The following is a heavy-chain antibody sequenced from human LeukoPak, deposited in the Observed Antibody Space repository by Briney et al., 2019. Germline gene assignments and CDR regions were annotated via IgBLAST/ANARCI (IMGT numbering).Heavy chain of an antibody. CDR2: IYYSGST. J-gene: IGHJ3*02. CDR1: GGSISGYY. Sequence: SETLSLTCTVSGGSISGYYWSWIRQPPGKGLEWLGYIYYSGSTNYNPSLKSRLTISIDTSENQFSLKLSSVTAADTAVYYCAREYSSSSGRRAFDIWGQGTMVTVSS. V-gene: IGHV4-59*08. D-gene: IGHD6-6*01. CDR3: AREYSSSSGRRAFDI.